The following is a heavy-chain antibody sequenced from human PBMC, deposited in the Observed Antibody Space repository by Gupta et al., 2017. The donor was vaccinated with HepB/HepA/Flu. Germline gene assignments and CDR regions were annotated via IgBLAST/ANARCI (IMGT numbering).Heavy chain of an antibody. CDR2: INHSGST. V-gene: IGHV4-34*01. J-gene: IGHJ4*02. Sequence: QVQLQQWGAGLLKPSETLSLTCAVYGGSFSGYYWSWIRQPPGKGLEWIGEINHSGSTNYNPSLKSRVTISVDTSKNQFSLKLSSVTAADTAVYYCASLSRVAAAGTGRDYWGQGTLVTVSS. CDR1: GGSFSGYY. CDR3: ASLSRVAAAGTGRDY. D-gene: IGHD6-13*01.